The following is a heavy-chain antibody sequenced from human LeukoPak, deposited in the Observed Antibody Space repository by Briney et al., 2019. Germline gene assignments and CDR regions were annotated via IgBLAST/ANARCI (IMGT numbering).Heavy chain of an antibody. CDR3: AKVRAVAATSYGMDV. V-gene: IGHV3-23*01. D-gene: IGHD6-19*01. J-gene: IGHJ6*02. Sequence: GGSLRLSCVGSGFTFSSYAMSWVRQAPGKGLEWVSAISHSSSGTYYTDSVRGRFTISRDNSKNTLYMDMNSLRAEDTAVYYCAKVRAVAATSYGMDVWGQGTTVTVSS. CDR1: GFTFSSYA. CDR2: ISHSSSGT.